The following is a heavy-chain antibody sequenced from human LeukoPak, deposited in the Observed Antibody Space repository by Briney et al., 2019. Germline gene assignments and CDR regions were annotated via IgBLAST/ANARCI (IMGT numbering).Heavy chain of an antibody. CDR2: ISYDGSNK. D-gene: IGHD3/OR15-3a*01. CDR1: GFTFSSYA. Sequence: GRSLRLSCAASGFTFSSYAIHWVRQAPGKGLEWVAVISYDGSNKYYADSVKGRFTISRDNSKNTLYLQMNSLRAEDTAVYYCARDLYEFLAAGYFDYWGQGTLVTVSS. V-gene: IGHV3-30-3*01. CDR3: ARDLYEFLAAGYFDY. J-gene: IGHJ4*02.